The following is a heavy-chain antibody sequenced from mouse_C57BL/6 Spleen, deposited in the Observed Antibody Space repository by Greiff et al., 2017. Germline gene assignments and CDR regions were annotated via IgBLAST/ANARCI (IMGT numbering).Heavy chain of an antibody. CDR2: IDPETGGT. J-gene: IGHJ3*01. Sequence: VQRVESGAELVRPGASVTLSCKASGYTFTDYEMHWVKQTPVHGLEWIGAIDPETGGTAYNQKFKGKAILTADKSSSTAYMELRSLTSEDSAVYYCKGDVPWFADWGQGTLVTVSA. D-gene: IGHD3-3*01. CDR3: KGDVPWFAD. CDR1: GYTFTDYE. V-gene: IGHV1-15*01.